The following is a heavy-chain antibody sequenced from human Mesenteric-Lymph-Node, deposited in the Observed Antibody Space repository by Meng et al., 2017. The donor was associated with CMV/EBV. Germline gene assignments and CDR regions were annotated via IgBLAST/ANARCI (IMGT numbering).Heavy chain of an antibody. CDR1: GLRLTGYY. CDR2: VSSSSGTI. CDR3: ARGAQYSTSYFDY. Sequence: AYGLRLTGYYMRLIRQAPGKGLERVDDVSSSSGTIFYSESMKGRFTIARDNAKNSHYLQMNRLRAEVTAFYYCARGAQYSTSYFDYWGQGTLVTVSS. D-gene: IGHD2/OR15-2a*01. J-gene: IGHJ4*02. V-gene: IGHV3-11*04.